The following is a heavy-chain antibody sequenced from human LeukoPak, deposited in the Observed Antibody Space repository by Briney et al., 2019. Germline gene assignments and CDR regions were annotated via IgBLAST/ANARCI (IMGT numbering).Heavy chain of an antibody. CDR1: RFIFSSYA. J-gene: IGHJ4*02. Sequence: GGSLTLFCGGSRFIFSSYAMSWVRQARGQGLEWVSVISDSGDYTSYADSVRGRFTISRDNSRNTLYLQMISLRPEDTAVYYCAKDTSIGKYCTNGVCSPFDYWGQGTLVTVSS. CDR2: ISDSGDYT. CDR3: AKDTSIGKYCTNGVCSPFDY. V-gene: IGHV3-23*01. D-gene: IGHD2-8*01.